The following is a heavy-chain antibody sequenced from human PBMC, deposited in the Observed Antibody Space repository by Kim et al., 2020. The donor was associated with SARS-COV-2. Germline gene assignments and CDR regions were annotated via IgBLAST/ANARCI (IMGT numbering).Heavy chain of an antibody. CDR3: ARDGDLNWNYYYFDY. D-gene: IGHD1-7*01. Sequence: ASVKVSCKASGYTFTGYYMHWVRQAPGQGLEWMGRINPNSGGTNYAQKFQGRVTMTRDTSISTAYMELSRLRSDDTAVYYCARDGDLNWNYYYFDYWGQGTLVTVSS. CDR2: INPNSGGT. J-gene: IGHJ4*02. V-gene: IGHV1-2*06. CDR1: GYTFTGYY.